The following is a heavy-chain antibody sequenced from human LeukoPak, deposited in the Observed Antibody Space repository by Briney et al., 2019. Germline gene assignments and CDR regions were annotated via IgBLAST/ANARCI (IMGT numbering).Heavy chain of an antibody. J-gene: IGHJ4*02. D-gene: IGHD3-10*01. CDR2: TSSDLNVK. CDR3: AREGYYGSGSPPSLYFDY. Sequence: PGGSLRLSCAASGFTFSSYAMSWVRQAPGKGLEWVAVTSSDLNVKLYADSVKGRFTISRDNSRSTLYLQMNSLRPEDTAIYYCAREGYYGSGSPPSLYFDYWGQGTLVTVS. CDR1: GFTFSSYA. V-gene: IGHV3-30*03.